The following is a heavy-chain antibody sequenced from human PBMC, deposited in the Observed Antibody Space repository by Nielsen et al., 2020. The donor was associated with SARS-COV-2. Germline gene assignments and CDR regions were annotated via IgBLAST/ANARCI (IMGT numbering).Heavy chain of an antibody. CDR3: ARVGIAARLYYFDY. CDR2: IYYSGST. J-gene: IGHJ4*02. CDR1: GGSISSGGYY. V-gene: IGHV4-31*03. D-gene: IGHD6-6*01. Sequence: SETLSLTCTVSGGSISSGGYYWSWIRQHPGKGLEWIGYIYYSGSTYYNPSLKSRVTISVDTSKNQFSLKLSSVTAADTAVYYCARVGIAARLYYFDYWGQGTLVTVSS.